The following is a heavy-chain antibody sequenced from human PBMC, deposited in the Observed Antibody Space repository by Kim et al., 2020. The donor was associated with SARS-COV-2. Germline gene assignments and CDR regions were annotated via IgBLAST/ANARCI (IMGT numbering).Heavy chain of an antibody. D-gene: IGHD1-7*01. Sequence: GGSLRLSCAASGFLFSSYAMYWVRQAPGKGMELNSGISGSGGSTEYADSVKSRFIISRDNSKNTLYLQMNSLRAEDTAVYYCAKDRALYNWNLPPTWRQGTLVTVSS. V-gene: IGHV3-23*01. J-gene: IGHJ4*02. CDR1: GFLFSSYA. CDR2: ISGSGGST. CDR3: AKDRALYNWNLPPT.